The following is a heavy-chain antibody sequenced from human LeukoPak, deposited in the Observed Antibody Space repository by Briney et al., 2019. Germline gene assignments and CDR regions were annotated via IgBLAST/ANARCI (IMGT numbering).Heavy chain of an antibody. D-gene: IGHD3-22*01. CDR1: GYTLIELS. CDR2: FDPEDGET. Sequence: ASVKVSCMVSGYTLIELSMHWVRQAPGKGLEWMGGFDPEDGETIYAQKFQGRVTMTEDTSTDTAYMELSSLRSEDTAVYYCATWLRAYYYDSGSGYWGQGTLVTVSS. J-gene: IGHJ4*02. V-gene: IGHV1-24*01. CDR3: ATWLRAYYYDSGSGY.